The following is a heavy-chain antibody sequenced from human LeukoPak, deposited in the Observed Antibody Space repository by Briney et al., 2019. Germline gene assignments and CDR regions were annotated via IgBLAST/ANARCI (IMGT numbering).Heavy chain of an antibody. V-gene: IGHV1-2*02. Sequence: GASVKVSCKASGYTFTGYYMHWVRQAPGQGLEWMGWINPNSGGTNYAQKFQGRVTMTRDTSISTAYMELSRLRSDDTAVYYCARGVPFYYDFWSGYSGDYWGQGTLVTVPS. J-gene: IGHJ4*02. CDR1: GYTFTGYY. D-gene: IGHD3-3*01. CDR2: INPNSGGT. CDR3: ARGVPFYYDFWSGYSGDY.